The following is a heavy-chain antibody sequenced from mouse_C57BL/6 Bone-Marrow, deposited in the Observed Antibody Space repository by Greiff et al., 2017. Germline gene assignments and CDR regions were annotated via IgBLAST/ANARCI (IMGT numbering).Heavy chain of an antibody. CDR3: GRRKYTTVVRPLED. D-gene: IGHD1-1*01. Sequence: VQLQQSGAELVKPGASVKISCKASGYSFTDYYITWVKQRPGKGLEWIGKIGPGSGSTYYNEKFKGTATLTADKSSSTAYMQHSSLTSEDSAVDYCGRRKYTTVVRPLEDWGQGTTLTGSS. CDR2: IGPGSGST. J-gene: IGHJ2*01. V-gene: IGHV1-77*01. CDR1: GYSFTDYY.